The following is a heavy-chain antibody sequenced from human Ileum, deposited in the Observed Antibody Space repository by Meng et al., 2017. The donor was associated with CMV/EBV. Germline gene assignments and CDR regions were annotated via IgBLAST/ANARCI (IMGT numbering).Heavy chain of an antibody. CDR1: GYTFTDYY. CDR2: INPKNGDT. D-gene: IGHD4-17*01. CDR3: ARARDYGPIDY. J-gene: IGHJ4*02. Sequence: QVQLVQSGAEVKKPGASVKVSCKASGYTFTDYYMHWVRQAPGQGLDWMGWINPKNGDTKYAQKFQDRVTMTRDTSIRTVSMDLSSLRSEDTAVYYCARARDYGPIDYWGQGTLVTVSS. V-gene: IGHV1-2*02.